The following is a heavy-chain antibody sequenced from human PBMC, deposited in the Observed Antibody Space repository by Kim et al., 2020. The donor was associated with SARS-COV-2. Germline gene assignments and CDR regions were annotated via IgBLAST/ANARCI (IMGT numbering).Heavy chain of an antibody. CDR3: ARGTSWQLPNNGFDS. D-gene: IGHD1-26*01. CDR2: INWNGGST. V-gene: IGHV3-20*01. Sequence: GGSLRLSCVGSGFTFDKSALSWVRQTPRKGLEWVSGINWNGGSTGYADSVKGRFIISRDNAKNSLYLQMNSLRADDTALYHCARGTSWQLPNNGFDSWGQGTLVPAPS. CDR1: GFTFDKSA. J-gene: IGHJ5*01.